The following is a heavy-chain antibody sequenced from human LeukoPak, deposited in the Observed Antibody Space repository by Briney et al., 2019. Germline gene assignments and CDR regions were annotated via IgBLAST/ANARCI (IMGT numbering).Heavy chain of an antibody. Sequence: GGSLRLSCAASGFTLSNYAMNWVRQAPGKGLEWVSSINGSGDKTYYADSVKGRFSISRDNSKNTLYLQMNSLRAEDTAVYYCAKPAKTDSADYWGQGTLVTVSS. D-gene: IGHD1-14*01. V-gene: IGHV3-23*01. CDR2: INGSGDKT. CDR3: AKPAKTDSADY. J-gene: IGHJ4*02. CDR1: GFTLSNYA.